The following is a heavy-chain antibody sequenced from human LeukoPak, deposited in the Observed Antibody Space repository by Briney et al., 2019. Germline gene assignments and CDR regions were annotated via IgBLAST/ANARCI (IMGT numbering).Heavy chain of an antibody. V-gene: IGHV1-8*03. CDR2: MNPNSGNT. Sequence: VASVKVSCKASGYTFTGYYMHWVRQATGQGLEWMGWMNPNSGNTGYAQKFQGRVTITRNTSISTAYMELSSLRSEDTAVYYCARTHYDILTGRWFDPWGQGTLVTVSS. CDR1: GYTFTGYY. J-gene: IGHJ5*02. CDR3: ARTHYDILTGRWFDP. D-gene: IGHD3-9*01.